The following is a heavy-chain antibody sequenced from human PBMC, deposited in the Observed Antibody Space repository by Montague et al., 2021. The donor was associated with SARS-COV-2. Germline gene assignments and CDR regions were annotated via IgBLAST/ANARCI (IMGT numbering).Heavy chain of an antibody. V-gene: IGHV3-49*04. CDR2: IRGRPYGGTT. CDR1: GFTFGVFA. D-gene: IGHD1-26*01. Sequence: SLSLSCAASGFTFGVFAMSWVRQAPGKGLEWVSFIRGRPYGGTTEYAASVKGRFTISRDDSKSIVYLQMNSLRTEDTAVYYCIRYSGSPDYWGQGTLVTVSS. J-gene: IGHJ4*02. CDR3: IRYSGSPDY.